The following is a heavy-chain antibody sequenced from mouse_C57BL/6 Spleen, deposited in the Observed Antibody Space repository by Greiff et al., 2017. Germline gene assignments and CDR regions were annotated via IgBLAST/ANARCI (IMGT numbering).Heavy chain of an antibody. CDR3: ARDRESFDY. V-gene: IGHV5-16*01. CDR2: INYDGSST. D-gene: IGHD3-1*01. Sequence: DVKLVESEGGLVQPGSSMKLSCTASGFTFSDYYMAWVRQVPEKGLEWVANINYDGSSTYYLDSLKSRFIISRENAKNILYLQMSSLKSEDTATYYCARDRESFDYWGQGTTLTVSS. J-gene: IGHJ2*01. CDR1: GFTFSDYY.